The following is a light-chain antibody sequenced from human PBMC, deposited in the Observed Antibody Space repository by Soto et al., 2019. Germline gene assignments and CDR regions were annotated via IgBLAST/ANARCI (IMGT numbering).Light chain of an antibody. CDR1: NSNIGSNT. J-gene: IGLJ2*01. CDR3: AACDDSLRGRV. CDR2: SDN. V-gene: IGLV1-44*01. Sequence: QSVLTQPPSASGTPGQRVTISCSGSNSNIGSNTVSWYQQLPGTAPKSLIYSDNQRPSGVPDRISGSRSGTSASLANSGRRSDDEAEYYCAACDDSLRGRVFGGGTKVTVL.